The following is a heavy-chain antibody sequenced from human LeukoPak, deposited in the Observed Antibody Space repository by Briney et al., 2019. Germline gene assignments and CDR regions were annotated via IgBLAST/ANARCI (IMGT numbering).Heavy chain of an antibody. J-gene: IGHJ3*02. D-gene: IGHD3-16*01. V-gene: IGHV3-30-3*01. CDR3: ALRILEAFDI. CDR1: GFTFSSYA. Sequence: GRSLRLSCAASGFTFSSYAMHWVRQAPGKGLEWVAVISYDGSNKYYADSVKGRFTISRDNSKNTLYLQMNSLRAEDTAVYYCALRILEAFDIWGQGTMVTVSS. CDR2: ISYDGSNK.